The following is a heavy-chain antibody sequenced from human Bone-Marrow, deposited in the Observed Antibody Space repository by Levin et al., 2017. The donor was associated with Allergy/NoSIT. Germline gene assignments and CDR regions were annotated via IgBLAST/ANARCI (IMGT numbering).Heavy chain of an antibody. V-gene: IGHV1-8*01. J-gene: IGHJ6*02. D-gene: IGHD3-10*01. CDR3: ARGPDGSGSYWLPHYYYYYGMDV. Sequence: VASVKVSCKASGYTFTSYDINWVRQATGQGLEWMGWMNPNSGNTGYAQKFQGRVTMTRNTSISTAYMELSSLRSEDTAVYYCARGPDGSGSYWLPHYYYYYGMDVWGQGTTVTVSS. CDR2: MNPNSGNT. CDR1: GYTFTSYD.